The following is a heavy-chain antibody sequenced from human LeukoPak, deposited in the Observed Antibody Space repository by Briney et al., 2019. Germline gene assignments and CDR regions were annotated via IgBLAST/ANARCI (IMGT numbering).Heavy chain of an antibody. D-gene: IGHD6-19*01. Sequence: GGSLRLSCAASGFTFSSYSMNWVRQAPGKGLEWVSSISSSSSYIYYADSVKGRFTISRDNAKNSLYLQMNSLRAEDTAVYYCARDGAVAVAKGYFDLWGRGTLVTVSS. V-gene: IGHV3-21*01. CDR2: ISSSSSYI. J-gene: IGHJ2*01. CDR3: ARDGAVAVAKGYFDL. CDR1: GFTFSSYS.